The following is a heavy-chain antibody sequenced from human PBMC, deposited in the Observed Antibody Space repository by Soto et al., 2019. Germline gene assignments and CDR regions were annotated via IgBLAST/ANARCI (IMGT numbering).Heavy chain of an antibody. V-gene: IGHV4-34*01. J-gene: IGHJ2*01. D-gene: IGHD6-13*01. CDR3: ARGVENGYSSSCYRRYYFDL. CDR2: INHSGST. Sequence: QVQLQQWGAGLLKPSETLSLTCAVYGGSFSGYYWSWIRQPPGKGLEWIGEINHSGSTNYNPSLKNRVTILVDTFKNQLSLTMSSVTAADTAVYYCARGVENGYSSSCYRRYYFDLWGRGTLVTVSS. CDR1: GGSFSGYY.